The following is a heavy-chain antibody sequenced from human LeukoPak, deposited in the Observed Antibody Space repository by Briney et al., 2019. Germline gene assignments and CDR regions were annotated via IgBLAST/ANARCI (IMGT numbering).Heavy chain of an antibody. Sequence: PGGSLRLSCTTSGFTFSSYALSWVRQAPGKGLEWVSGIRVSGSTYYPDSVTGRFTISRDNSENTLYLQMSGVRAEDTAIYYCAKGTGDTAYYFDFWGQGVLVTVSS. CDR3: AKGTGDTAYYFDF. J-gene: IGHJ4*02. CDR1: GFTFSSYA. CDR2: IRVSGST. V-gene: IGHV3-23*01. D-gene: IGHD7-27*01.